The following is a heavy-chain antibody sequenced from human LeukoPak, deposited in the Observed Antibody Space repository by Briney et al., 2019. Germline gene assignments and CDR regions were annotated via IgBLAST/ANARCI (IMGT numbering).Heavy chain of an antibody. J-gene: IGHJ4*02. CDR1: GFTFSSYA. D-gene: IGHD3-22*01. Sequence: GGSLRLSCAASGFTFSSYAMSWVRQAPGKGLEWVSAIIGSGDNTYYADSVKGRFTISRDNSKNTLYLQMNSLRAEDTAVYYCAKDLDYYDSSGYYFSYYFDYWGQGTLVTVSS. CDR3: AKDLDYYDSSGYYFSYYFDY. V-gene: IGHV3-23*01. CDR2: IIGSGDNT.